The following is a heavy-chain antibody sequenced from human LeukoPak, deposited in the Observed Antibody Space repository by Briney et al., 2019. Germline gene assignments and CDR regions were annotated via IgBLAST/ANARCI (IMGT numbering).Heavy chain of an antibody. CDR1: GFTFSSYA. D-gene: IGHD5-24*01. CDR3: AKDKGRWLQFDY. CDR2: ISYDGSNK. Sequence: PGGSLRLSCAASGFTFSSYAMHWVRQAPGKGLEWVAVISYDGSNKYYADSVKGRFTISRDNSKNTLYLQMNSLRAEDTAVYYCAKDKGRWLQFDYWGQGTLVTVSS. J-gene: IGHJ4*02. V-gene: IGHV3-30-3*01.